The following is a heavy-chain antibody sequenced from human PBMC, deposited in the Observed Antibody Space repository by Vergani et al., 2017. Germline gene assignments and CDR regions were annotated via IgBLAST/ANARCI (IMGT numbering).Heavy chain of an antibody. CDR1: GGPITSSSYY. Sequence: QLHLQESGPGLVKPSETLSLTCTVSGGPITSSSYYLGWIRQPPGKGLEWIGKIYQSGGAYYNPSLKVRGTISVDTSKNQFSLEVTSVTAADTASYFCARTESFILRYFHWALWGQGTLVTVSS. CDR3: ARTESFILRYFHWAL. J-gene: IGHJ4*02. CDR2: IYQSGGA. D-gene: IGHD3-9*01. V-gene: IGHV4-39*01.